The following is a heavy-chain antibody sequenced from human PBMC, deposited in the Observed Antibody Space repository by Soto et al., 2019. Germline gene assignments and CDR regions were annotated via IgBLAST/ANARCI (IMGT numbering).Heavy chain of an antibody. CDR1: GGSISSYY. CDR2: IYYSGST. Sequence: PSETLSLTCTVSGGSISSYYWSWIRQPPGKGLEWIGYIYYSGSTNYNPSLKSRVTISVDTSKNQFSLKLSSVTAADTAVYYCARGEDDILTGYPVLDYWGQGTLVTVSS. J-gene: IGHJ4*02. D-gene: IGHD3-9*01. CDR3: ARGEDDILTGYPVLDY. V-gene: IGHV4-59*01.